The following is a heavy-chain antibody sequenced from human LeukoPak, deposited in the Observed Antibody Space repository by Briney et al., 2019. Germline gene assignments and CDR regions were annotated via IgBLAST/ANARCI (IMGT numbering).Heavy chain of an antibody. J-gene: IGHJ4*02. CDR1: GGSISSYY. CDR2: IYTSGST. CDR3: ARGVSNWNDKYYFDY. Sequence: PSETLSLTCTVSGGSISSYYWSWIRQPAGKGLEWIGRIYTSGSTNYNPSLKSRVTMSVDTSKNQSTLKLSSVTAADTAVYYCARGVSNWNDKYYFDYWGQGTLVTVSS. D-gene: IGHD1-20*01. V-gene: IGHV4-4*07.